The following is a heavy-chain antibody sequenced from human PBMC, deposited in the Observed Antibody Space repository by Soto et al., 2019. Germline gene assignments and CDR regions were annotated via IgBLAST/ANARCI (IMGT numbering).Heavy chain of an antibody. CDR1: GFTLSTYS. CDR3: AREYTAWPLAYGLDV. J-gene: IGHJ6*02. D-gene: IGHD2-2*02. CDR2: ISSRSDI. V-gene: IGHV3-21*01. Sequence: PGGSLRLSCFGSGFTLSTYSINWVRQAPGKGLEWVSSISSRSDIYYADSVKGRFTISRDNAKNSVSLQMNSLRAEDTAVYYCAREYTAWPLAYGLDVWGQGTTVTVSS.